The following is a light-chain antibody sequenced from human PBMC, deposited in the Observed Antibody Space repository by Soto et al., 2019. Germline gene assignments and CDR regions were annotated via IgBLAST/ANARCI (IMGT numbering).Light chain of an antibody. CDR2: GAS. V-gene: IGKV3-20*01. J-gene: IGKJ2*01. CDR3: QQYATSYT. Sequence: EIVFTQSPATLSLSPGERATLSCRASQILINNYLAWYQQKPVQAPRLLIYGASSRAIGIPDRFSGSGSGTDFKLTISRLEPDDFAVYHCQQYATSYTFGQGTKVDIK. CDR1: QILINNY.